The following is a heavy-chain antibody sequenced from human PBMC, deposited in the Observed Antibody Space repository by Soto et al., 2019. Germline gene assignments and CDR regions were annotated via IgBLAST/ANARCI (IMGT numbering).Heavy chain of an antibody. J-gene: IGHJ4*02. CDR1: GGSFSGYY. D-gene: IGHD2-2*01. CDR3: ARGRDIVVPATGSSFDY. V-gene: IGHV4-34*01. CDR2: INHSGST. Sequence: SETLSLTCAVYGGSFSGYYWSWIRQPPGKGLEWIGEINHSGSTNYNPSLKSRVTISVDTSKNQFSLKLSSVTAADTAVYYCARGRDIVVPATGSSFDYWGQGTLVTVSS.